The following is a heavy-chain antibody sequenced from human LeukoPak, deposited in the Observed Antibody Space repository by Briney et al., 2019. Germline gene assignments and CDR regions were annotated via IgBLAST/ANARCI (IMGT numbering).Heavy chain of an antibody. CDR3: ARDEPDY. CDR2: IKQDGSVK. V-gene: IGHV3-7*01. J-gene: IGHJ4*02. CDR1: GFTFTDYW. Sequence: GGSLRLSCAASGFTFTDYWMTWVRQAPGKGLEWVANIKQDGSVKYYVGSVKGRFTISRDNAQNSLYLQMNSLRAEDTAVYYCARDEPDYWGQGTLVIVSS.